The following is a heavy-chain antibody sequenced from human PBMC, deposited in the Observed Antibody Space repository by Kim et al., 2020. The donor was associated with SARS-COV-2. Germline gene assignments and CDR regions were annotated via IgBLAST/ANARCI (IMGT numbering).Heavy chain of an antibody. CDR2: ISYDGSNK. CDR1: GFTFSSYA. V-gene: IGHV3-30*04. Sequence: GGSLRLSCAASGFTFSSYAMHWVRQAPGKGLEWVAVISYDGSNKYYADSVKGRFTISRDNSKNTLYLQMNSLRAEDTAVYYCARDHYDYGDYGGYFQHWGQGTLVTVSS. J-gene: IGHJ1*01. CDR3: ARDHYDYGDYGGYFQH. D-gene: IGHD4-17*01.